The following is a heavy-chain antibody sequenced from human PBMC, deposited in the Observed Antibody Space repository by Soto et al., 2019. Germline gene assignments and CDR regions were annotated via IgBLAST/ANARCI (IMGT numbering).Heavy chain of an antibody. V-gene: IGHV1-69*13. CDR2: IIPIFGTA. J-gene: IGHJ6*02. CDR3: ARTRFLEWLLSQAYYYYGMDV. D-gene: IGHD3-3*01. Sequence: SVKVSCKASGGTFSSYAISWVRQAPGQGLEWMGGIIPIFGTANYAQKFQGRVTITADESTSTAYMELSSLRSEDTAVYYCARTRFLEWLLSQAYYYYGMDVWGQGTTVTVSS. CDR1: GGTFSSYA.